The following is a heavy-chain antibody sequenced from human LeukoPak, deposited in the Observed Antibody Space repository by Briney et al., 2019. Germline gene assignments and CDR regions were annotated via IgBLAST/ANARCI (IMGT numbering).Heavy chain of an antibody. J-gene: IGHJ4*02. CDR3: AKANFDHPLDD. V-gene: IGHV3-23*01. CDR2: ITDNGGGT. Sequence: GGSLRLSCAASGFTFSSYAMSWVRQTPGMRLEWVSAITDNGGGTYYTDSVKGRFTISRDNSKNTLYLQMNSLRAEDTAVYYCAKANFDHPLDDWGQGTLVTVSS. CDR1: GFTFSSYA. D-gene: IGHD3-9*01.